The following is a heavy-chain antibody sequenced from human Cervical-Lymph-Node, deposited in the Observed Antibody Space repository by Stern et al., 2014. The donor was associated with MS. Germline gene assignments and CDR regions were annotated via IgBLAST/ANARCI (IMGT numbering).Heavy chain of an antibody. V-gene: IGHV4-31*03. CDR3: MRGDY. J-gene: IGHJ4*02. CDR2: ISHSGVP. Sequence: QVKLQESGPGLVKPSQTLSLTCTVSGASINTIGYFWSWVRQPTGKGLEWIGFISHSGVPFDNETLKSRVTLSQDTSANQFSLRLTSVTAADTALYFCMRGDYWGRGILVAVSS. CDR1: GASINTIGYF.